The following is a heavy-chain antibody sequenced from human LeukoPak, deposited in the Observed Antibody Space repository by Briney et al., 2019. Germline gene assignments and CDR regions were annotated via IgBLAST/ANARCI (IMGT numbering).Heavy chain of an antibody. Sequence: PGGSLRLSCAASGFTSNNYYMGWVRQAPGKGLEWVANIRQDGGDRNYVDSVKGRLTISRDNVKNLMFLQMYSLKTEDTAVYYCTADLRQTYRDSSDYLLPDSWGQGTLVTVSS. D-gene: IGHD3-22*01. V-gene: IGHV3-7*03. CDR1: GFTSNNYY. CDR3: TADLRQTYRDSSDYLLPDS. CDR2: IRQDGGDR. J-gene: IGHJ4*02.